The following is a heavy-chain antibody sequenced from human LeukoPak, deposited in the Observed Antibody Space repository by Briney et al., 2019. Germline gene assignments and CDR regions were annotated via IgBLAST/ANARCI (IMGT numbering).Heavy chain of an antibody. Sequence: GGSLRLSCTASGFTFGDYALNWVRQAPGKGLEWVGFIRSKAYGGTPEYAASVKGRFTISRDDSKTIAYLQMNSLETEDTAVYYCARDYGMDVWGQGTTVTVSS. J-gene: IGHJ6*02. CDR1: GFTFGDYA. CDR3: ARDYGMDV. V-gene: IGHV3-49*04. CDR2: IRSKAYGGTP.